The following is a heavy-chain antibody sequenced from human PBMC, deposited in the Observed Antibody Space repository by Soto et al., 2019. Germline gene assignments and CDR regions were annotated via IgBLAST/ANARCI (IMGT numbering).Heavy chain of an antibody. V-gene: IGHV1-69*02. J-gene: IGHJ4*02. Sequence: SVKVSCKASGGTFSSYTISWVRQAPGQGLEWMGRIIPILGITNYAQKFQGRVTMTRDTSISTAYMELSRLRSDDTAVYYCARSGDRLFDYWGQGTLVTVSS. CDR1: GGTFSSYT. CDR2: IIPILGIT. D-gene: IGHD3-10*01. CDR3: ARSGDRLFDY.